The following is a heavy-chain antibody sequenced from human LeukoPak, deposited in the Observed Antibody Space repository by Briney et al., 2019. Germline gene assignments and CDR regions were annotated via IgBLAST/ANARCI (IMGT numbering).Heavy chain of an antibody. CDR3: ARGASSTAVAGRVNY. J-gene: IGHJ4*02. CDR2: INPNSGGT. D-gene: IGHD6-19*01. CDR1: GYTFTGYY. Sequence: ASVKVSCKASGYTFTGYYMHWVRQAPGQGLEWMGWINPNSGGTNYAQKFQGRVTMTRDTSISTAYMELSRLRSDDTAVYYCARGASSTAVAGRVNYWGQGTLVTVSS. V-gene: IGHV1-2*02.